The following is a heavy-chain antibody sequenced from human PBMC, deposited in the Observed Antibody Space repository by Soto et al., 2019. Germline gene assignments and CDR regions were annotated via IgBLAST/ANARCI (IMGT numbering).Heavy chain of an antibody. CDR2: INPNSGDT. J-gene: IGHJ6*02. V-gene: IGHV1-2*04. D-gene: IGHD3-3*01. CDR3: ARATAYDFWSGYYRSYGLDV. CDR1: GYTFTGYF. Sequence: VQLVQSGAEVKSPGASVRVSCTTSGYTFTGYFIHWVRQAPGQGLEWMGWINPNSGDTSYSQKSHGWVTMGRDTSISTAYMELSRLRSDNTAVDYCARATAYDFWSGYYRSYGLDVWGQGTTVTV.